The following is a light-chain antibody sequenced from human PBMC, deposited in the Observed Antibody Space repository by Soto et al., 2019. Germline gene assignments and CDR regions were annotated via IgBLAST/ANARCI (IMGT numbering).Light chain of an antibody. CDR2: GAS. J-gene: IGKJ1*01. Sequence: EIVLTQSPGTLSLSPGERATLSCRASQSVSSSYLAWYQQKPGQAPRLLIYGASSRAAAIPDRFSGGGSGTDFTLTISRLDPEDFAVYYCQQYGTSPTFGQGTKVEIK. CDR1: QSVSSSY. CDR3: QQYGTSPT. V-gene: IGKV3-20*01.